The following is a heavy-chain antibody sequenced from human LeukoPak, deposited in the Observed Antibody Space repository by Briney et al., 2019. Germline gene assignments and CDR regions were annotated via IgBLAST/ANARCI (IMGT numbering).Heavy chain of an antibody. CDR2: IYSSGST. J-gene: IGHJ4*02. Sequence: PSETLSLSCTVSGRSISGDYWNWIRQPPGKGLEWIGYIYSSGSTNYNPSLKNRVTISVDTSKNQFSLKLSSVAAADTAVYYCARGYGDYDYWGQGTLVTVSS. V-gene: IGHV4-59*01. D-gene: IGHD4-17*01. CDR3: ARGYGDYDY. CDR1: GRSISGDY.